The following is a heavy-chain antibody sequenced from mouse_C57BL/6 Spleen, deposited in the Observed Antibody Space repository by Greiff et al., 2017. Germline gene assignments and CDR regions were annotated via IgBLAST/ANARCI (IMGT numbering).Heavy chain of an antibody. CDR2: ISYSGST. Sequence: EVQLQESGPGMVKPSQSLSLTCTVTGYSITSGYDWHWIRHFPGNKLEWMGYISYSGSTNYNPSLKSRISITHDTSKNHFFLKLNSVTTEDTATYYCARGWSSYGFAYWGQGTLVTVSA. D-gene: IGHD1-1*01. V-gene: IGHV3-1*01. CDR1: GYSITSGYD. J-gene: IGHJ3*01. CDR3: ARGWSSYGFAY.